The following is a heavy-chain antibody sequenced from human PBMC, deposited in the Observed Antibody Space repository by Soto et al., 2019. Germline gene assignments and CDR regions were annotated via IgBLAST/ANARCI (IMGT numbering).Heavy chain of an antibody. D-gene: IGHD5-12*01. CDR3: ARARGDDWYSDY. J-gene: IGHJ4*02. V-gene: IGHV3-21*01. CDR1: EFTFSTYA. Sequence: PGGSLRLSCAASEFTFSTYAMSWVRQAPGKGLEWVSSITHSGTYVYYADSVKGRFTISRDSASNSLFLQMTSLRAEDTAVYHCARARGDDWYSDYWGQGTLVTVSS. CDR2: ITHSGTYV.